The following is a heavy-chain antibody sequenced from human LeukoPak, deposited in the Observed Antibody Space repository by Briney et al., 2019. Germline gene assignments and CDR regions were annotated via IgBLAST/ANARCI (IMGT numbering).Heavy chain of an antibody. J-gene: IGHJ5*02. V-gene: IGHV1-69*13. CDR2: IIPIFGTA. CDR3: ASADTYYDYVWGSYRFNWFDP. Sequence: ASVNVSCKASGGTFCSYAISWVRQAPGQGLEVMGGIIPIFGTANYAQKFQGRVTITADESTSTAYMELSSLRSEDTAVYYCASADTYYDYVWGSYRFNWFDPWGQGTLVTVSS. CDR1: GGTFCSYA. D-gene: IGHD3-16*02.